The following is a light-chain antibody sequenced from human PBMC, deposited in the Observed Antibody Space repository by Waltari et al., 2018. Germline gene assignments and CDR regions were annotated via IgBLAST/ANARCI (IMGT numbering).Light chain of an antibody. V-gene: IGKV1-5*03. CDR2: GAS. Sequence: DIQMTQSPSTLSASVGDRVTITCRASQSLGNWLAWYQQKPGKAPKLLLYGASNLESGVPSRFSGSGSGTEFTLTISSLQYDDFATYYCQQYNTDPLTFGGGTKVEI. CDR1: QSLGNW. CDR3: QQYNTDPLT. J-gene: IGKJ4*01.